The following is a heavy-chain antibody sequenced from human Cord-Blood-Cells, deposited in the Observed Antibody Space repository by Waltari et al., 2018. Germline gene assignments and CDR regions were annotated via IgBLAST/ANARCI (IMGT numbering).Heavy chain of an antibody. V-gene: IGHV3-30-3*01. Sequence: QVQLVESGGGVVQPGRSLRLSCAASGFPFSSYAMHWVRQAPGKGLEWVAVISYDGSNKYYADSVKGRFTISRDNSKNTLYLQMNSLRAEDTAVYYCARGGGAGRFDYWGQGTLVTVSS. CDR1: GFPFSSYA. CDR3: ARGGGAGRFDY. CDR2: ISYDGSNK. J-gene: IGHJ4*02. D-gene: IGHD6-19*01.